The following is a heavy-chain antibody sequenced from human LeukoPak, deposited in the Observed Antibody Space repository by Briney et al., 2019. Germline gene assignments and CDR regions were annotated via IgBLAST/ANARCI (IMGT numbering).Heavy chain of an antibody. D-gene: IGHD3-22*01. J-gene: IGHJ4*02. V-gene: IGHV1-69*13. CDR1: GGTFSSYA. CDR3: ARDSYDSTFIPVAHFDY. CDR2: IIPTFGTA. Sequence: SVKVSCKASGGTFSSYAISWVRQAPGQGLEWMGGIIPTFGTANYAQKFQGRVTITADESTSTAYMELSSLRSEDTAVYYCARDSYDSTFIPVAHFDYWGQGTLATVSS.